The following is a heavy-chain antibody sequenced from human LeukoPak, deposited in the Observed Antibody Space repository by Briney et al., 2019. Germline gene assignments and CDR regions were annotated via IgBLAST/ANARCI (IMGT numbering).Heavy chain of an antibody. CDR3: ASSGSYLRHDY. CDR2: IYTSGST. V-gene: IGHV4-4*07. D-gene: IGHD3-10*01. Sequence: SETLSLTCTVSGGSISSYYWSWIRQPAGKGLEWIGRIYTSGSTNYNPSLKSRVTMSVDTSKNQFSLKLSSVTAADTAAYYCASSGSYLRHDYWGQGTLVTVSS. J-gene: IGHJ4*02. CDR1: GGSISSYY.